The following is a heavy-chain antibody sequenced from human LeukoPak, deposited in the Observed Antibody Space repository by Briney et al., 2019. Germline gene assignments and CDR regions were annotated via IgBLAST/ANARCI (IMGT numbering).Heavy chain of an antibody. J-gene: IGHJ6*03. D-gene: IGHD6-6*01. CDR3: ARDPSIATSYYYYMDV. Sequence: ASVKVSCKAFGYTFTSNYMHWVRQAPGQGPEWMRVISPSGGSTTYAQKLQGRVTLTRDMSTSTDYLELSSLRSEDTAVYYCARDPSIATSYYYYMDVWGKGTTVTVSS. CDR1: GYTFTSNY. V-gene: IGHV1-46*01. CDR2: ISPSGGST.